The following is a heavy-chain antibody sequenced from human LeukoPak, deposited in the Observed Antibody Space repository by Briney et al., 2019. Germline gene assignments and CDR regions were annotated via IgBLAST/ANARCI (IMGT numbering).Heavy chain of an antibody. D-gene: IGHD2-2*01. CDR2: ISSSGSTI. CDR3: ARVGCSSTSCYANMDV. V-gene: IGHV3-48*04. CDR1: GFTFSSYG. Sequence: GGSLRLSCAASGFTFSSYGMHWVRQAPGKGLEWVSYISSSGSTIYYADSVKGRFTISRDNAKNSLYLQMNSLRAEDTAVYYCARVGCSSTSCYANMDVWGKGTTVTISS. J-gene: IGHJ6*03.